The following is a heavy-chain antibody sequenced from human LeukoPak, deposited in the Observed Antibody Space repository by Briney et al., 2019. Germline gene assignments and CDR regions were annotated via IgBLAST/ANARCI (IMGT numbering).Heavy chain of an antibody. J-gene: IGHJ4*02. D-gene: IGHD2-2*01. Sequence: GESLKISCKGSGYSFTSYWIGWVRQMPGKGLEWMGIIYPGDSDTRYSPSFQGQVTISADKSVSTAYLQWSSLKASDTAMYYCARSPGDIVVVPAARGYFDYWGQGTLVTVSS. CDR1: GYSFTSYW. CDR2: IYPGDSDT. CDR3: ARSPGDIVVVPAARGYFDY. V-gene: IGHV5-51*01.